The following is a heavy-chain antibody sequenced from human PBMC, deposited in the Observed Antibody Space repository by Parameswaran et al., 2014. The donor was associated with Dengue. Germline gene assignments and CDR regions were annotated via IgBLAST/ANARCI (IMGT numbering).Heavy chain of an antibody. D-gene: IGHD3-22*01. CDR2: IKQDGSEK. V-gene: IGHV3-7*01. J-gene: IGHJ6*02. CDR3: ARDLRHIENYYDSSGYYDDPTSLVYYYGMDV. Sequence: WIRQPPGKGLEWVANIKQDGSEKYYVDSVKGRFTISRDNAKNSLYLQMNSLRAEDTAVYYCARDLRHIENYYDSSGYYDDPTSLVYYYGMDVWGQGTTVTVSS.